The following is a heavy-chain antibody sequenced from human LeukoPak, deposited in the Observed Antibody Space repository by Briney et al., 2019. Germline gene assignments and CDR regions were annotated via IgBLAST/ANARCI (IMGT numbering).Heavy chain of an antibody. D-gene: IGHD2-21*01. Sequence: PSETLSLTCTVSGGSISSGGYYWSWIRQPPGKGLEWIGYIYHSGSTYYNPSLKSRVTISVDRSKNQFSLKLSSVTAADTAVYYCARDSDSHAFDIWGQGTMVTVSS. CDR2: IYHSGST. CDR1: GGSISSGGYY. J-gene: IGHJ3*02. V-gene: IGHV4-30-2*01. CDR3: ARDSDSHAFDI.